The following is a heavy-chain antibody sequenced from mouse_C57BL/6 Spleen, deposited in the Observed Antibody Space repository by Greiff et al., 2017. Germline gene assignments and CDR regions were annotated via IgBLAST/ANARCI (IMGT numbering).Heavy chain of an antibody. CDR3: ARSLDYGSSSFDY. Sequence: QVQLQQSGAELARPGASVKLSCKASGYTFTSYGISWVKQRTGQGLAWIGEIYPRSGNTYYNEKFKGKATLTADKSSSTAYMELRSLTSEDSAVYFCARSLDYGSSSFDYWGQGTTLTVSS. J-gene: IGHJ2*01. V-gene: IGHV1-81*01. CDR2: IYPRSGNT. CDR1: GYTFTSYG. D-gene: IGHD1-1*01.